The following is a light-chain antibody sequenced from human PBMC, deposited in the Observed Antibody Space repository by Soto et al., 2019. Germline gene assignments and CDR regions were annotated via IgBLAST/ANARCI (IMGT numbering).Light chain of an antibody. CDR3: QQYNNWPPLT. CDR2: GAS. V-gene: IGKV3-15*01. J-gene: IGKJ4*01. Sequence: ETVMTQSPATLSVSPGERVTLSCRASQSVRSNLAWYQQKPGLPPRLLIYGASTRASGIPARFSGSGSGTEFTLSITSLLSEDFAVYYCQQYNNWPPLTFGGGTKVEIK. CDR1: QSVRSN.